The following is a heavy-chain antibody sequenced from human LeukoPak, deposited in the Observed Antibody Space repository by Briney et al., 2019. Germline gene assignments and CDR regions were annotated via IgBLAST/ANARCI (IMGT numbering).Heavy chain of an antibody. CDR3: ARAGRRLFGVLIPLSFDY. CDR2: ISTSTGDT. D-gene: IGHD3-3*01. CDR1: GYSFILYG. Sequence: ASVKVSCKTSGYSFILYGISWVRQAPGQGPEWMGWISTSTGDTKYTQKFQGRVTMTRDMSTSTVYMELSSLRSDDTAVYYCARAGRRLFGVLIPLSFDYWGQGTPVTVSS. J-gene: IGHJ4*02. V-gene: IGHV1-18*01.